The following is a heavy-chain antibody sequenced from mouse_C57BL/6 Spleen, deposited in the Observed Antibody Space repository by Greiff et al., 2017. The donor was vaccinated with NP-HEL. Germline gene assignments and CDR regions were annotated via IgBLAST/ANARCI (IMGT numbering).Heavy chain of an antibody. CDR1: GFTFSSYA. Sequence: DVKLVESGGGLVKPGGSLKLSCAASGFTFSSYAMSWVRQTPEKRLEWVATISDGGSYTYYPDNVKGRFTISRDNAKNNLYLQMSHLKSEDTAMYYCAREGDYYGSYYFDYWGQGTTLTVSS. J-gene: IGHJ2*01. CDR3: AREGDYYGSYYFDY. D-gene: IGHD1-1*01. CDR2: ISDGGSYT. V-gene: IGHV5-4*01.